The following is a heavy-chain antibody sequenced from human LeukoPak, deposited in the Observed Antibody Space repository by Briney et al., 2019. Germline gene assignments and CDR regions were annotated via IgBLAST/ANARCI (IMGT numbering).Heavy chain of an antibody. Sequence: GGSLRLSCAASGFIFSNYDTHWVRQAPGKGLEWVAVMSYDGSNKYYADSLKGRFTISRDNSKNTVFLQMNSLRGEDTAVYYCAKGHSNGYYYFDSWGQGTLVTVSS. J-gene: IGHJ4*02. CDR2: MSYDGSNK. V-gene: IGHV3-30*18. CDR3: AKGHSNGYYYFDS. D-gene: IGHD5-24*01. CDR1: GFIFSNYD.